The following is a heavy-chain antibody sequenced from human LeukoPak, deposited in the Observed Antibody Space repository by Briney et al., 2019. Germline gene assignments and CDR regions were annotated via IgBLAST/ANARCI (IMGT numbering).Heavy chain of an antibody. CDR1: GGSISSSSYY. D-gene: IGHD4-11*01. V-gene: IGHV4-39*01. J-gene: IGHJ5*02. CDR3: ARHSSMTTVTIRP. Sequence: SETLSLTCTVSGGSISSSSYYWGWIRQPPGKGLEWIGSIPQSGSTYYNPSLKSRVTISVDTSKNQFSLKLNSVTAADTAVYFCARHSSMTTVTIRPWGQGTLVTVSS. CDR2: IPQSGST.